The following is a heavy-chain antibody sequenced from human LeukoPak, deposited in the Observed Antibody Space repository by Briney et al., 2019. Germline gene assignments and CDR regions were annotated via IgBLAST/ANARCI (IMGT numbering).Heavy chain of an antibody. Sequence: ASVKVSCKASGGTFSSYAISWVRHAPGQRLEWMGGIIPIFGTANYAQKFQGRVTITADESTSTAYMELSSLRSEDTAVYYCARDDYDSSGYYYHGYWGQGTLVTVSS. V-gene: IGHV1-69*13. CDR2: IIPIFGTA. CDR3: ARDDYDSSGYYYHGY. CDR1: GGTFSSYA. J-gene: IGHJ4*02. D-gene: IGHD3-22*01.